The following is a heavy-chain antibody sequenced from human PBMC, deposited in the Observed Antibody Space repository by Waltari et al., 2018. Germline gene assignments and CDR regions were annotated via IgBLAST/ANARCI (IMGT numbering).Heavy chain of an antibody. J-gene: IGHJ4*02. D-gene: IGHD3-10*01. V-gene: IGHV1-69-2*01. CDR2: IDPEDGET. Sequence: EVQLVQSGAEAKKPGATVKISCKAAGYTFIDYFMHWVQQAPGKGLEWVGRIDPEDGETVYAEKFQGRVTITAYTSTDTSYLELSSLRSDDTAVYYCAPLPGGSGQTFDYWGQGTLLTVSS. CDR1: GYTFIDYF. CDR3: APLPGGSGQTFDY.